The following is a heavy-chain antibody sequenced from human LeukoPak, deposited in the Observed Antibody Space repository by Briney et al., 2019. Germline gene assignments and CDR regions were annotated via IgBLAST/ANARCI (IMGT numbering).Heavy chain of an antibody. V-gene: IGHV3-7*01. D-gene: IGHD6-19*01. Sequence: GGSLRLSCAASGFTFSSYWMSWVRQAPGKGLEWVANIKQDGSEKYYVDSVKGRFTISRDNAKNSLYLQMNSLRAEDTAVYYCARPIHSSGWYLYFDYWGQGTLVTVSS. CDR3: ARPIHSSGWYLYFDY. J-gene: IGHJ4*02. CDR1: GFTFSSYW. CDR2: IKQDGSEK.